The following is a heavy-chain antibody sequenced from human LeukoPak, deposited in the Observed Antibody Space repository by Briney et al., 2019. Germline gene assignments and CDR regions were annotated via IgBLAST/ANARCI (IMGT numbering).Heavy chain of an antibody. D-gene: IGHD2-2*01. CDR1: GYTFTGYY. V-gene: IGHV1-2*02. Sequence: GSSVTVSCKASGYTFTGYYMHWVRQAPGQGLEWMGWINPSSGGTNYAQKFQGRVTMTRDTSISTAYMELSRLRSDDTAVYHCASAPGYCSSTRCYPYGSFDYWGQGTLVTVSS. J-gene: IGHJ4*02. CDR2: INPSSGGT. CDR3: ASAPGYCSSTRCYPYGSFDY.